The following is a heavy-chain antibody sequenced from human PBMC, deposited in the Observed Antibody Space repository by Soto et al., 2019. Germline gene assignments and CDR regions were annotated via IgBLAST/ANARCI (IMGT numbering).Heavy chain of an antibody. V-gene: IGHV2-5*01. CDR3: AHSLYYGDYGESASDI. Sequence: SGPTLVNPTQTLTLTCTFSGFSLSTSGVGVGWIRQPPGKALEWLALIYWNDDKRYSPSLKSRLTITKDTSKNQVVLTMTNMDPVDTATYYCAHSLYYGDYGESASDIWGQGTMVTVSS. D-gene: IGHD4-17*01. CDR2: IYWNDDK. J-gene: IGHJ3*02. CDR1: GFSLSTSGVG.